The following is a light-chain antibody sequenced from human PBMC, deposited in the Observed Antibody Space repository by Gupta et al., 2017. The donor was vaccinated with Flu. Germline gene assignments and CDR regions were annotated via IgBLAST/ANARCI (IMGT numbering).Light chain of an antibody. CDR2: EDS. J-gene: IGLJ2*01. CDR3: QVWDSSSDHVV. CDR1: NIGSKS. V-gene: IGLV3-21*02. Sequence: SSVLTQPPSVSVAPGQTARITCGGNNIGSKSVHWYQQKPGQAPVLVVYEDSDRPSGIPERFSGSNSGNTATLTISRVEAGDEADYYCQVWDSSSDHVVVGGGTKLTVL.